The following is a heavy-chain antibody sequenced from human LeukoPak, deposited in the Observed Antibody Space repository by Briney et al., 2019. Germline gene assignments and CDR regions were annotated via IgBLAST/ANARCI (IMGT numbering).Heavy chain of an antibody. J-gene: IGHJ4*02. CDR2: IYYSGST. V-gene: IGHV4-61*01. CDR1: GVSISSSNSY. Sequence: SETLSLTCTVSGVSISSSNSYWSWIRQPPGKGLERIGYIYYSGSTNYNPSLKSRVTISVDTSKNQFSLKLSSVTAADTAVYYCARVNWWELLRIPTYYFDYWGQGTLVTVSS. D-gene: IGHD1-26*01. CDR3: ARVNWWELLRIPTYYFDY.